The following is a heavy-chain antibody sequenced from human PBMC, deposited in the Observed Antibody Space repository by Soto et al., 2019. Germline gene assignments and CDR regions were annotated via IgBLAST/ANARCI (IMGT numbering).Heavy chain of an antibody. V-gene: IGHV3-9*01. CDR2: ISCKSGSV. Sequence: SRRLSCVPSGFSVDEYAMHWVRQAPGKGLEWVSTISCKSGSVAYANSVKGRFNISRDAAKNSLYLKMNSLRPEDTAFYYCAKAGIIAASHDSWGQG. D-gene: IGHD6-25*01. CDR1: GFSVDEYA. CDR3: AKAGIIAASHDS. J-gene: IGHJ5*02.